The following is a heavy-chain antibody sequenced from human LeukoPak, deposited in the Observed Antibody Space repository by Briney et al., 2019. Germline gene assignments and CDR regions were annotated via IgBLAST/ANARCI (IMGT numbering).Heavy chain of an antibody. CDR3: VRDGTGYEPHDH. D-gene: IGHD5-12*01. CDR2: IKQDGSEK. V-gene: IGHV3-7*01. CDR1: GFTFSSYW. Sequence: DPGGSLRLSCAASGFTFSSYWMSWVRQAPGKGLEWVANIKQDGSEKYYVDSVKGRFTISRDNAKNTLYLQMDSLRTGDTAVYYCVRDGTGYEPHDHWGQGTLVTVSS. J-gene: IGHJ4*02.